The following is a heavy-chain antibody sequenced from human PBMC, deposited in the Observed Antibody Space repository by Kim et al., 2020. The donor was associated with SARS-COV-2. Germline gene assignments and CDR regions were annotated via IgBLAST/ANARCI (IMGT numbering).Heavy chain of an antibody. CDR3: AREPIVVVPAARVPLFDY. J-gene: IGHJ4*02. D-gene: IGHD2-2*01. V-gene: IGHV3-21*01. CDR1: GFTFSNYS. CDR2: ISSSSSYI. Sequence: GGSLRLSCAASGFTFSNYSMNWVRQAPGKGLEWVSSISSSSSYIYYADSVKGRFTISRDNAKNSLYLQMNSLRAEDTAVYYCAREPIVVVPAARVPLFDYWGQGTLVTVSS.